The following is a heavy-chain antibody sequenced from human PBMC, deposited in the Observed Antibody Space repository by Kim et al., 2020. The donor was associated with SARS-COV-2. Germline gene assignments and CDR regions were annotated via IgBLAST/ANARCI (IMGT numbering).Heavy chain of an antibody. CDR3: AKDNGEMATIQQYHWWYLDL. CDR1: GFTFDDYT. V-gene: IGHV3-43*01. D-gene: IGHD5-12*01. Sequence: GGSLRLSCAASGFTFDDYTMHWVRQAPGKGLEWVSLISWDGGSTYYADSVKGRFTISRDNSKNSLYLQMNSLRTEDTALYYCAKDNGEMATIQQYHWWYLDLWGRGTLVTVSS. J-gene: IGHJ2*01. CDR2: ISWDGGST.